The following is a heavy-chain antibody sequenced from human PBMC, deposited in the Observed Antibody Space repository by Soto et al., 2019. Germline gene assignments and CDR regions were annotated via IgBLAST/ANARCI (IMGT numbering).Heavy chain of an antibody. Sequence: SETLSLTCSVSGASVSSGTYSWSWIRQPPGKGLEWIGYIYQGGTAFYNPSLNNRVTISVDRSKNHLSLNVTSVTAADTAVYYCARHQVGLRTHCFEYWGQGIKVPVSS. D-gene: IGHD1-26*01. V-gene: IGHV4-30-2*01. CDR2: IYQGGTA. CDR1: GASVSSGTYS. J-gene: IGHJ4*02. CDR3: ARHQVGLRTHCFEY.